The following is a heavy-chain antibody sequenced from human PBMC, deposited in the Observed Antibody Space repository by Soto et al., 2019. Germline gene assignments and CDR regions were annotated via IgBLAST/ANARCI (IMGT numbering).Heavy chain of an antibody. CDR3: AKGRIAVAGNFDY. Sequence: GGSLRLACAASGFTFSSYAMSWVRQARGKGLVWGSAISGSGGSTCYADYVKGRFTISRDHSKNTLYLQMNSLRAEDTAVYYCAKGRIAVAGNFDYWGQGTVVTVSS. CDR2: ISGSGGST. V-gene: IGHV3-23*01. D-gene: IGHD6-19*01. J-gene: IGHJ4*02. CDR1: GFTFSSYA.